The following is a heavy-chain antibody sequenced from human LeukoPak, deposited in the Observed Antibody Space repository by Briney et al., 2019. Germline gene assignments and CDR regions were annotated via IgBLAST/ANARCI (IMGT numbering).Heavy chain of an antibody. CDR3: ARLVLGATAYFDC. V-gene: IGHV4-59*08. CDR1: GGSISSYY. Sequence: SETLSLTCTVSGGSISSYYWTWIRQPPGKGLEWIGEIHYSGSTNYTPSLKNRVTISVDKYKNQFSLKLSSVPAADTAVYYCARLVLGATAYFDCWGQGTLVTVSS. J-gene: IGHJ4*02. D-gene: IGHD1-26*01. CDR2: IHYSGST.